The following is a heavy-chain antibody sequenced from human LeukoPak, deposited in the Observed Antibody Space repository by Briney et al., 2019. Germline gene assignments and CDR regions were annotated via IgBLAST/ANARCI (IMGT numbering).Heavy chain of an antibody. CDR1: GASISTSY. D-gene: IGHD6-19*01. Sequence: TSETLSLTCTVSGASISTSYWYWIRQPPGKGLEWIGYIHYSGSTNYNPSLKSRVTISVDTSKNQFSLKLSSVTAADTAVYYCARAGSSGWYVDAFDIWGQGTMVTVSS. CDR2: IHYSGST. J-gene: IGHJ3*02. V-gene: IGHV4-59*01. CDR3: ARAGSSGWYVDAFDI.